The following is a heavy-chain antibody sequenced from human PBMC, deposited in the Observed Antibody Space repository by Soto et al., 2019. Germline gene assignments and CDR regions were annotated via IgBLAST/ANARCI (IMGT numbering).Heavy chain of an antibody. CDR2: IYYSGST. CDR1: GGSISSYY. J-gene: IGHJ6*03. CDR3: ASCENSCRYYYYMDV. D-gene: IGHD2-21*01. V-gene: IGHV4-59*08. Sequence: SETLSLTCTVSGGSISSYYWSWIRQPPGKGLEWIGYIYYSGSTNYNPSLKSRVTISVDTSKNQFSLKLSSVTAADTAVYYCASCENSCRYYYYMDVWGKGTTVTVSS.